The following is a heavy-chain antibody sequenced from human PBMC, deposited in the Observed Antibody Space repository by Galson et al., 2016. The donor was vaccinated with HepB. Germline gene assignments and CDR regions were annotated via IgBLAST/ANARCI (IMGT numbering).Heavy chain of an antibody. D-gene: IGHD1-14*01. Sequence: SLRLSCAASGFTFSRYDMHWVRHVTGKGLEWVSAIGTAGDTYYPGSVKGRFTISRENAKNSLYLQMNSLRDEDTAEYYCARDGGGTGGYYYYAMDVWGQGTTVTVSS. CDR2: IGTAGDT. CDR3: ARDGGGTGGYYYYAMDV. V-gene: IGHV3-13*01. J-gene: IGHJ6*02. CDR1: GFTFSRYD.